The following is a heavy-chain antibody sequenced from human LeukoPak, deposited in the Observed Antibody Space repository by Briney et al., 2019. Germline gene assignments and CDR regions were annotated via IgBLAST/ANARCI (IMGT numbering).Heavy chain of an antibody. J-gene: IGHJ4*02. V-gene: IGHV3-23*01. Sequence: GGSLRLSCAASGFTFSTYVMSWVRQAPGKALEWVSSISGSGGNTYYADSVKGRFTISRDNSKNTLSMQMNSLRAEDTAIYYCAKPDGIAATEVWGQGTLVTVSS. CDR3: AKPDGIAATEV. CDR1: GFTFSTYV. D-gene: IGHD6-6*01. CDR2: ISGSGGNT.